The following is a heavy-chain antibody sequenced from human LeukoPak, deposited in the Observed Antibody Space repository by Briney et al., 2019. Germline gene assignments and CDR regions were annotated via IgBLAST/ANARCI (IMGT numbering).Heavy chain of an antibody. V-gene: IGHV3-23*01. CDR2: ISGSGGST. D-gene: IGHD1-26*01. CDR1: GFTFSSYA. Sequence: SGGSLRLSCAASGFTFSSYAMSWVRQAPGKGLEWVSAISGSGGSTYYADSVKGRFTISRDNSKNTLYLQMNSLRAEDTAVYYCAKVGGWAQWELLPGNWFDPWGQGTLVTVSS. J-gene: IGHJ5*02. CDR3: AKVGGWAQWELLPGNWFDP.